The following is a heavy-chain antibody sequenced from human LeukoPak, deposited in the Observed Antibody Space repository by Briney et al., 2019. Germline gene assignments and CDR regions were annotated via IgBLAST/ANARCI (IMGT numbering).Heavy chain of an antibody. CDR2: IYNSAST. D-gene: IGHD6-13*01. CDR1: AASISSYS. V-gene: IGHV4-59*01. J-gene: IGHJ6*03. CDR3: ARNSSSSWGYYSMDV. Sequence: SETLSLTCSGYAASISSYSWSWIRQTPGKGLEWIGYIYNSASTNYNPSLKSRLTISVDTSKNQISLKLTSVTAADTAVYYCARNSSSSWGYYSMDVWGKGTTVTVSS.